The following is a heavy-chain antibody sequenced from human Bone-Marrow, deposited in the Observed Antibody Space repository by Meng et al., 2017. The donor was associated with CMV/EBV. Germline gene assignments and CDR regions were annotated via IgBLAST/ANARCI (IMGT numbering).Heavy chain of an antibody. D-gene: IGHD2-2*01. Sequence: GGSIRSSSYDWGGSGQPPGKGLEGIGSIYYSGRSYYNPSLKSRVTIYVDTSKNQFSLKLSSVIAADTAVYYCASYEVVPAAMGFDYWGQGTLVTVSS. CDR1: GGSIRSSSYD. CDR2: IYYSGRS. V-gene: IGHV4-39*01. CDR3: ASYEVVPAAMGFDY. J-gene: IGHJ4*02.